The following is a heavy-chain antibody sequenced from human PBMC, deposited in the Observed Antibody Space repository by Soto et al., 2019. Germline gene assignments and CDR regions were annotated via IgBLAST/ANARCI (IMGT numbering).Heavy chain of an antibody. D-gene: IGHD3-22*01. J-gene: IGHJ4*02. CDR2: IYYSGST. CDR1: GGSISSSSYY. V-gene: IGHV4-39*01. CDR3: ASLVYDSSGYRPG. Sequence: QLQLQESGPGLVKPSETLSLTCTVSGGSISSSSYYWGWIRQPPGKGLEWIGSIYYSGSTYYNPSLKSRVTISVYTSKNQFALKLSSVTDAYTAVYYCASLVYDSSGYRPGWGQGTLVTVSS.